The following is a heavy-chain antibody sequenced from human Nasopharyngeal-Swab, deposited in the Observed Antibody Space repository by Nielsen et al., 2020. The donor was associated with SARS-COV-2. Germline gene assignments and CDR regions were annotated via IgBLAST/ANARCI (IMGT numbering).Heavy chain of an antibody. Sequence: GGSLRLSCVASGFTFRSRSMNGVRQAPGKGLEWVSYINGDSSAKYYVDSVKGRFTISRDNAKNSLYLQMNSLRVEDTAVYYCVRDGYTTGRNDAFDIWGQGTMVTVSS. D-gene: IGHD1-1*01. CDR3: VRDGYTTGRNDAFDI. CDR1: GFTFRSRS. J-gene: IGHJ3*02. CDR2: INGDSSAK. V-gene: IGHV3-48*01.